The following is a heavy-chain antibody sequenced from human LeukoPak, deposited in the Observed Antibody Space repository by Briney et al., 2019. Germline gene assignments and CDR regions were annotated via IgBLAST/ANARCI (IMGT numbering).Heavy chain of an antibody. J-gene: IGHJ4*02. CDR2: ISYDGSNK. V-gene: IGHV3-30-3*01. Sequence: GRSLRLSCAASGFTFSSYAMHWVRQAPGKGLEWVAVISYDGSNKYYADSVKGRFTISRDNSKNTLYLQMNSLRAEDTAVYYCAKDLLYSYGTFDYWGQGTLVTVSS. CDR3: AKDLLYSYGTFDY. CDR1: GFTFSSYA. D-gene: IGHD5-18*01.